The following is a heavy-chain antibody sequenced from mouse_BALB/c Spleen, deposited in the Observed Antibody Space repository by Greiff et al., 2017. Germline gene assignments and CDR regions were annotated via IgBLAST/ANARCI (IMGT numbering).Heavy chain of an antibody. Sequence: EVQGVESGGGLVQPGGSRKLSCAASGFTFSSFGMHWVRQAPEKGLEWVAYISSGSSTIYYADTVKGRFTISRDNPKNTLFLQMTSLRSEDTAMYYCARSPTGTRLDWYFDVWGAGTTVTVSS. V-gene: IGHV5-17*02. CDR1: GFTFSSFG. J-gene: IGHJ1*01. CDR2: ISSGSSTI. D-gene: IGHD4-1*02. CDR3: ARSPTGTRLDWYFDV.